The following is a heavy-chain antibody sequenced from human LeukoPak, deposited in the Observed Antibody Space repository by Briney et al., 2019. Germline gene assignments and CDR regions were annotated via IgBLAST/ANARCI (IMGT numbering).Heavy chain of an antibody. V-gene: IGHV4-34*01. CDR2: INHSGST. CDR3: ARAGGAVAIDY. CDR1: GGSFSGYY. Sequence: SETLSLTCAVYGGSFSGYYWSWIRQPPGKGLEWIGEINHSGSTKYNPSLKSRVTLSVDTSKNQFSLKLSSVTAAGTAVHYCARAGGAVAIDYWGQGTLVTVSS. D-gene: IGHD6-19*01. J-gene: IGHJ4*02.